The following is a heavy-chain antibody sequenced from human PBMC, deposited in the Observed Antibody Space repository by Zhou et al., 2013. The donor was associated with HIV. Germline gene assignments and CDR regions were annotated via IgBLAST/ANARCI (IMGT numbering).Heavy chain of an antibody. CDR2: IIPGTGGT. CDR1: GYTFSSSY. J-gene: IGHJ4*02. Sequence: QIQLVQSGAEMKNPGASVKVSCKTSGYTFSSSYMHWVRQAPGQGLEWMGWIIPGTGGTKYARNFQGRMTMTADTSTNTAYMDLIRLTSDDTAVYFCVGYSRGYNWFRNWGQGTLVTVSS. V-gene: IGHV1-2*02. D-gene: IGHD5-12*01. CDR3: VGYSRGYNWFRN.